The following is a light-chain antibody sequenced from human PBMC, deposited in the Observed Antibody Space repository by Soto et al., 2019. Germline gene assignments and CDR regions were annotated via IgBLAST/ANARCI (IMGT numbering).Light chain of an antibody. CDR1: QSVSSN. CDR2: GAS. CDR3: QQYNNWPPWT. V-gene: IGKV3-15*01. Sequence: EIVMTQSPATLSVSPGERATLSCSASQSVSSNLAWYQQKPGQAPRLLIYGASTSATGIPARFSGSGSGTEFTLTISSLQSEDFAVYYCQQYNNWPPWTFGQGTKVDIK. J-gene: IGKJ1*01.